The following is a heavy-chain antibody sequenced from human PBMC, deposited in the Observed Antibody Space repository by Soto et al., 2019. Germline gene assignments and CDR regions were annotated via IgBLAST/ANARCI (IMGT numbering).Heavy chain of an antibody. Sequence: PSETLSLTCAVYGGSFSGYYWSWIRQPPGKGLEWIGEINHSGNTNYNPSLKSRVTISVDTSKNQFSLKLSSVTAADTAVYYCARHNYAGGGHYYYGMDVWGQGTTVTVSS. CDR3: ARHNYAGGGHYYYGMDV. V-gene: IGHV4-34*01. D-gene: IGHD2-2*01. J-gene: IGHJ6*02. CDR2: INHSGNT. CDR1: GGSFSGYY.